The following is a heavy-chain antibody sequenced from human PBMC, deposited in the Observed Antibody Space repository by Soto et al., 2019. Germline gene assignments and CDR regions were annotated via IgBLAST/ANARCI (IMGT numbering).Heavy chain of an antibody. CDR3: ARDLPRIAARGMEV. D-gene: IGHD2-15*01. J-gene: IGHJ6*02. CDR2: IYSSGST. Sequence: SETLSLTCTVSGGSIINYYWSWIRQSPGKGLEWIGYIYSSGSTSYNPFLQSRVTISVDTSKNQLSLKMTSVTDADTAIYSCARDLPRIAARGMEVWGQGTTVTVSS. CDR1: GGSIINYY. V-gene: IGHV4-59*01.